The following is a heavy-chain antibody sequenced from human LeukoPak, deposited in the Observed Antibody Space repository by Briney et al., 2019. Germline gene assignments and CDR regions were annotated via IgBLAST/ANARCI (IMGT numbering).Heavy chain of an antibody. D-gene: IGHD5-18*01. CDR1: GGSFSDYY. J-gene: IGHJ6*03. CDR3: ARRGYSYVSPYYYYYMDV. Sequence: SETLSLTCAVYGGSFSDYYWSWIRQPPGKGLEWIGEINHSRSTNYNPSLKSRVTISVDTSKNQFSLKLSSVTAADTAVYYCARRGYSYVSPYYYYYMDVWGKGTTVTISS. CDR2: INHSRST. V-gene: IGHV4-34*01.